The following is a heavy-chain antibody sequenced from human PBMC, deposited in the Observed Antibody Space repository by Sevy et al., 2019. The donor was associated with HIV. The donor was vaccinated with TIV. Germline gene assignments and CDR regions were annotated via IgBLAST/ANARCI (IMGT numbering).Heavy chain of an antibody. CDR2: IRYDGSNK. V-gene: IGHV3-30*02. J-gene: IGHJ4*02. Sequence: GGSLRLSCAASGFTFSFYGTHWVRQAPGKGLEWVAFIRYDGSNKYYVDSVKGRFTISRDNSKNTLYLQMNSLRAEDTAVYYCAKDLAVAGPYYFDYWGQGTLVTVSS. D-gene: IGHD6-19*01. CDR3: AKDLAVAGPYYFDY. CDR1: GFTFSFYG.